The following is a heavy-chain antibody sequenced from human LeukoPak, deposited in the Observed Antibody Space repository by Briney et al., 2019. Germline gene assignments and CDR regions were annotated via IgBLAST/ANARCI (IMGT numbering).Heavy chain of an antibody. CDR1: GYTFTSYY. CDR3: ARGKRGIAAAGTHNWFDP. CDR2: INPSGGST. Sequence: GASVKVSCKASGYTFTSYYMHWVRQAPGQGLEWMGIINPSGGSTSYAQKFQGRVTMTRDTSISTAYMELSRLRSDDTAVYYCARGKRGIAAAGTHNWFDPWGQGTLVTVSS. D-gene: IGHD6-13*01. V-gene: IGHV1-46*01. J-gene: IGHJ5*02.